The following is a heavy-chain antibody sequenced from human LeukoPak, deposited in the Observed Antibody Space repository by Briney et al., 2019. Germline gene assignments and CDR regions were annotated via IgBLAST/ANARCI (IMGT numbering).Heavy chain of an antibody. Sequence: PGGSLRLSCVASGFGFSTYAMSWVRQAPGKGLEWVSSISGSGDTTYYADSVKGRFTISRDNSKNTLYLQMNSLRAEDTAVYYCASKNKLVLDAFDIWGQGTMVTVSS. CDR2: ISGSGDTT. CDR3: ASKNKLVLDAFDI. CDR1: GFGFSTYA. V-gene: IGHV3-23*01. D-gene: IGHD6-13*01. J-gene: IGHJ3*02.